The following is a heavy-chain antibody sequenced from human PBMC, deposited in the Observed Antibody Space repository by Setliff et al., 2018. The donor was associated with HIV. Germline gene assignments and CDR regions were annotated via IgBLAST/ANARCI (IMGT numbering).Heavy chain of an antibody. CDR1: GGSISSSTYY. Sequence: SETLSLTCTVSGGSISSSTYYWAWIRQPPGKGLDWIGSIYYSGSTNYNPSLKSRVTISIDTSKNQLSLKLSSVTAADTAVYYCARDWAAPYYYGMDVWGPGTTVTVSS. CDR3: ARDWAAPYYYGMDV. D-gene: IGHD3-16*01. J-gene: IGHJ6*02. CDR2: IYYSGST. V-gene: IGHV4-39*07.